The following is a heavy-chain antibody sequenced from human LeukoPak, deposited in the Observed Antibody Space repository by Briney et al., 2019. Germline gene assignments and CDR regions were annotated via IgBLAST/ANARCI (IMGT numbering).Heavy chain of an antibody. Sequence: PGGSLRLSCAASGFTVSNNYMSWVRQAPGKGLVWVSSIYSGGSTYYTDSVKGRFTISSDNSKNTLYLQMNSLRAEDTAVYYCARDLAGYNSFDYWGQGTLVTVSS. D-gene: IGHD5-24*01. V-gene: IGHV3-66*01. CDR3: ARDLAGYNSFDY. CDR1: GFTVSNNY. CDR2: IYSGGST. J-gene: IGHJ4*02.